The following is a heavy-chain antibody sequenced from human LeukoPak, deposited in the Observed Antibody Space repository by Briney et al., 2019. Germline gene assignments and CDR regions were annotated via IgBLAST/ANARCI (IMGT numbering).Heavy chain of an antibody. J-gene: IGHJ4*02. CDR2: IYYSGST. D-gene: IGHD3-22*01. V-gene: IGHV4-31*03. Sequence: PSETLSLTCTVSGGSISSGGYYWSWIRQHPGKGLEWIGYIYYSGSTYYNPSLKSRVTISVDTSKNQFSLKLSSVTAADTAVYYCARSTSSGYYLSYWGQGTLVTVSS. CDR3: ARSTSSGYYLSY. CDR1: GGSISSGGYY.